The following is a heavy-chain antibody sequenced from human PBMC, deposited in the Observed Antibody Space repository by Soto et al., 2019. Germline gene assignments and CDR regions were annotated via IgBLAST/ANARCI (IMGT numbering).Heavy chain of an antibody. J-gene: IGHJ6*04. CDR1: GFTFSSYA. D-gene: IGHD2-15*01. V-gene: IGHV3-23*01. Sequence: GGSLRLSCAASGFTFSSYAMSWVRQAPGKGLEWVSAISGSGGSTYYADPVKGRFTISRDTSENTLHLQMDSLRDEDTAVYYCARDDVLCDGGRCYGVPLDVWGKGTKVTVSS. CDR2: ISGSGGST. CDR3: ARDDVLCDGGRCYGVPLDV.